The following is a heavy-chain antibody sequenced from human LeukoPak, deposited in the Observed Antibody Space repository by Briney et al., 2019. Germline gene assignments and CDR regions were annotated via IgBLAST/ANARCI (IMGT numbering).Heavy chain of an antibody. CDR1: GGSFSGYY. Sequence: SETLSLTCAVYGGSFSGYYWSWIRQPPGKGLEWIGEINHSGSTNYNPSLKSRVTISVDTSKNQFSLKLSSVTAADTAVYYCARGAPVLRFLEWLSYGMDVWGQGTTVTVPS. J-gene: IGHJ6*02. CDR3: ARGAPVLRFLEWLSYGMDV. D-gene: IGHD3-3*01. V-gene: IGHV4-34*01. CDR2: INHSGST.